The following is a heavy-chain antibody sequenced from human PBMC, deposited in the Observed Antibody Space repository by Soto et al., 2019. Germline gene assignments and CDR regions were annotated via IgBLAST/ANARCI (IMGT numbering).Heavy chain of an antibody. J-gene: IGHJ4*02. CDR1: GFTFSSYA. V-gene: IGHV3-30-3*01. CDR2: ISYDGSNK. CDR3: ARVSCEPNVGGGSCYSSGFDY. Sequence: QVQLVESGGGVVQPGRSLRLSCAASGFTFSSYAMHWVRQAPGKGLEWVAVISYDGSNKYYADSVKGRFTISRDNSKNTLYLQMNSLRAEDTAVYYCARVSCEPNVGGGSCYSSGFDYWGQGTLVTVSS. D-gene: IGHD2-15*01.